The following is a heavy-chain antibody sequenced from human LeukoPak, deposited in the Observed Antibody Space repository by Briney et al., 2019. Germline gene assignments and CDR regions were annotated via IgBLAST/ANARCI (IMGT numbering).Heavy chain of an antibody. Sequence: PSETLSLTSTVSGGSISSYYWSWIRQPPGKGLEWIGYIYYSGSTNYNTSLKSRVTISVDTSNKQFSLKLSSVTAADTPVYNVPGGSFSNNAFGTWDQGQMSPSLQ. V-gene: IGHV4-59*01. CDR1: GGSISSYY. CDR2: IYYSGST. D-gene: IGHD2/OR15-2a*01. CDR3: PGGSFSNNAFGT. J-gene: IGHJ3*02.